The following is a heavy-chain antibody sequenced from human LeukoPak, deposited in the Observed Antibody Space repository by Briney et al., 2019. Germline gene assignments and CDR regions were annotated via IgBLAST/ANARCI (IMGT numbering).Heavy chain of an antibody. D-gene: IGHD5-18*01. Sequence: GESLKISCKGSGYSFTCYWIGWLRQVPGKGLEWMGIIYPGDSDTAYSPSFQGQVTVSADKSITTAYLQWSSLKASDTAMYYCARRGRYSYGSYFDYWGQGTLVTVSS. V-gene: IGHV5-51*01. CDR3: ARRGRYSYGSYFDY. CDR1: GYSFTCYW. CDR2: IYPGDSDT. J-gene: IGHJ4*02.